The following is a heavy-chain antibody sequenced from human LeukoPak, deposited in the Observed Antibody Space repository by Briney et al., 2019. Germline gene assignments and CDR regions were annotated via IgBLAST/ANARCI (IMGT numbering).Heavy chain of an antibody. CDR3: AKDPGYSSGWQSRTNWFDP. CDR1: GFTFSSYA. V-gene: IGHV3-23*01. Sequence: GGSLRLSCAASGFTFSSYAMSWVRQAPGEGLEWVSAISGSGGSTYYADSVKGRFTISRDNSKNTLYLQMNSLRAEDTAVYYCAKDPGYSSGWQSRTNWFDPWGQGTLVTVSS. D-gene: IGHD6-19*01. J-gene: IGHJ5*02. CDR2: ISGSGGST.